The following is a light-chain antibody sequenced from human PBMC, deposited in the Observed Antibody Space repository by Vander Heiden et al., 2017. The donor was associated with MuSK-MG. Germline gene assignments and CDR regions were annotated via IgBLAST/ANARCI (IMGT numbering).Light chain of an antibody. Sequence: DIQMTQSPSSLSASVGDRVTITCRASQSIGTYLNWYQQKPGKAPNLLIYAASSLQSGVPSRFSGSGYGTDFTLTISSLQPEDFAPYYCQQSDITASVTFGQGTRLEIK. CDR3: QQSDITASVT. J-gene: IGKJ5*01. V-gene: IGKV1-39*01. CDR1: QSIGTY. CDR2: AAS.